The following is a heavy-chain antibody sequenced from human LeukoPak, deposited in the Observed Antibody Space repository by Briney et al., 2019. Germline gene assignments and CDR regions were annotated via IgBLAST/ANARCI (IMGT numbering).Heavy chain of an antibody. CDR1: GFTFSSYW. D-gene: IGHD3-22*01. CDR2: IKQDGSEK. CDR3: ARDSVGIVVVRDAFDI. J-gene: IGHJ3*02. Sequence: GGSLRLSCAASGFTFSSYWMSWVRQAPGEGLEWVANIKQDGSEKYYVDSVKGRFTISRDNAKNSLYLQMNSLRAEDTAVYYCARDSVGIVVVRDAFDIWGQGTMVTVSS. V-gene: IGHV3-7*01.